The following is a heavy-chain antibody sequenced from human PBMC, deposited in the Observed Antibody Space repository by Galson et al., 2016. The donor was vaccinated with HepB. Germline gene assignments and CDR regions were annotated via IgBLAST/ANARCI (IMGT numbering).Heavy chain of an antibody. D-gene: IGHD1-26*01. CDR3: ASDKREVGGNLDAFDS. Sequence: SVKVSCKASGGTFKTYPITWVRQAPGQGLGWIGGIIPIFGRGSYAQKFQGRVSITADESTSTAYMELSSLISEDTAVYYCASDKREVGGNLDAFDSWGQGVMVTFSS. CDR2: IIPIFGRG. V-gene: IGHV1-69*13. J-gene: IGHJ3*02. CDR1: GGTFKTYP.